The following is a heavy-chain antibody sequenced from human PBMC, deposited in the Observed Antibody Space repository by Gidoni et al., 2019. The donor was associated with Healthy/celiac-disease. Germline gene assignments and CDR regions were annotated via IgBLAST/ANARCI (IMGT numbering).Heavy chain of an antibody. D-gene: IGHD2-15*01. J-gene: IGHJ3*02. CDR2: INPNSGGT. V-gene: IGHV1-2*02. CDR3: ARDRGYCSGGSCYRDAFDI. Sequence: QVQLVQSGAEVKKPGASVKVSCKASGYTFPGSYMHWGRQAPGQGLEWMGWINPNSGGTNYAQKFQGRVTMTRDTSISTAYMELSRLRSDDTAVYYCARDRGYCSGGSCYRDAFDIWGQGTMVTVSS. CDR1: GYTFPGSY.